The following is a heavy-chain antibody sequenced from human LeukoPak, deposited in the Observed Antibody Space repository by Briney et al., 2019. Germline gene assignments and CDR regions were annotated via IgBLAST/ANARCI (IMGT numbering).Heavy chain of an antibody. CDR1: GYTFTGYY. CDR3: APDIRELQGSYFAS. D-gene: IGHD1-26*01. J-gene: IGHJ4*02. Sequence: ASVKVSCKASGYTFTGYYMHWVRQAPGQGLEWMGWINPNSGGTNYAQKFQGRVTMTRDTSISTAYMELNSLRAEDTAVYYCAPDIRELQGSYFASWGQGTQVTVSS. CDR2: INPNSGGT. V-gene: IGHV1-2*02.